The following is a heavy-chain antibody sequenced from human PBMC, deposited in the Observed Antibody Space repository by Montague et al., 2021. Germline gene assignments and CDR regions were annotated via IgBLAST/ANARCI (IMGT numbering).Heavy chain of an antibody. V-gene: IGHV4-59*01. Sequence: SETLSLTCSVSGDSINGWYWSWIRQPPGTALEWIGSVFYSGATNYNPSLKCRVTMSADTSKNPVSLKVNTVTAADTAVYYCARQGFYESGGFFIWGLGTLVTVSS. CDR2: VFYSGAT. D-gene: IGHD3-22*01. J-gene: IGHJ4*02. CDR1: GDSINGWY. CDR3: ARQGFYESGGFFI.